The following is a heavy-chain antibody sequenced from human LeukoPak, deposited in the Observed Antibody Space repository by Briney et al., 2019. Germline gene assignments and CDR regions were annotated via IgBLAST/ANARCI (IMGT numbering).Heavy chain of an antibody. CDR3: ARVAAAGIGYYYGMDV. Sequence: SETLSLTCAVYGGSSSGYYWSWIRQPPGKGLEWIGEINHSGSTNYNPSLKSRVTISVDTSKNQFSLKLSSVTAADTAVYYCARVAAAGIGYYYGMDVWGQGTTVTVPS. CDR1: GGSSSGYY. V-gene: IGHV4-34*01. D-gene: IGHD6-13*01. J-gene: IGHJ6*02. CDR2: INHSGST.